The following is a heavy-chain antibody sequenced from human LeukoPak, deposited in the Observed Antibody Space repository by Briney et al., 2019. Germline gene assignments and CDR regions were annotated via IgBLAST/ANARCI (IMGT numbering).Heavy chain of an antibody. V-gene: IGHV3-48*04. Sequence: GGSLRLSCAASGFTFSSYAMSWVRQAPGKGLEWVSYISSSGSTIYYADSVKGRFTISRDNAKNSLYLQMNSLRAEDTAVYYCARESSVTATYWGQGTLVIVSS. CDR1: GFTFSSYA. J-gene: IGHJ4*02. CDR3: ARESSVTATY. CDR2: ISSSGSTI. D-gene: IGHD2-15*01.